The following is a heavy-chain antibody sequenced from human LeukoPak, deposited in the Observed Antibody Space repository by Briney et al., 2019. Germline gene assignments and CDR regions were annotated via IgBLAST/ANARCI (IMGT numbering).Heavy chain of an antibody. V-gene: IGHV3-21*06. CDR2: ISSSSSYI. J-gene: IGHJ3*02. CDR1: GFTFSSYT. D-gene: IGHD3-9*01. CDR3: ARDTYDILTGYYKWAFDI. Sequence: GGSLRLSCAASGFTFSSYTMNWVRQAPGKGLEWVSSISSSSSYICYADSVKGRFTISRDNAKNSLYLQMNSLRAEDTAVYYCARDTYDILTGYYKWAFDIWGQGAMVTVSS.